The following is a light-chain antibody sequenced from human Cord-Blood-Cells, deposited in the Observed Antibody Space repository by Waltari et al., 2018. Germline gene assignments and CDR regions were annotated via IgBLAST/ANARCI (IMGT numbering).Light chain of an antibody. V-gene: IGKV4-1*01. Sequence: DIVMTQSPDSLAVSLGERATINCKSSQSVLYSSNNKNYLAWYQQKPGQPPKLLIYWGCNRESGVPDRFSGSGSGTDFTLTVSSLQAEDVSVYYCQQYYSTPLTFGGGTKVEIK. CDR3: QQYYSTPLT. CDR1: QSVLYSSNNKNY. CDR2: WGC. J-gene: IGKJ4*01.